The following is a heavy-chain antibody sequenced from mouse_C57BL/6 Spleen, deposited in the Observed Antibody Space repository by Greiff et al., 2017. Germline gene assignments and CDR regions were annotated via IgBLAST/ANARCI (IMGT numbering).Heavy chain of an antibody. D-gene: IGHD1-1*01. CDR3: ARSITTVAY. J-gene: IGHJ3*01. V-gene: IGHV1-50*01. Sequence: QVQLQQPGAELVKPGASVKLSCKASGYTFTSYWMQWVKQRPGPGLEWIGEIDPSDSYTNYNQKFKGKATLTVDTSSSTAYMQLSSLTSEASAVYYCARSITTVAYWGQGTLVTVSA. CDR2: IDPSDSYT. CDR1: GYTFTSYW.